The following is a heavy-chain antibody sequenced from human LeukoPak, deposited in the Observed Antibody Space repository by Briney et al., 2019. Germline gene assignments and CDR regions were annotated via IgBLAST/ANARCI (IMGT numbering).Heavy chain of an antibody. CDR2: INSDGSST. V-gene: IGHV3-74*01. D-gene: IGHD2-15*01. CDR3: TRRGVVAAGTTFDY. Sequence: GGSLRLSCAASGFTFSSYWIHWVRQAPGKGLVWVSRINSDGSSTTYADSVKGRFTVSRDNAKNTLYLQMNSLRAEDTAVYYCTRRGVVAAGTTFDYWGQGTLVTVSS. J-gene: IGHJ4*02. CDR1: GFTFSSYW.